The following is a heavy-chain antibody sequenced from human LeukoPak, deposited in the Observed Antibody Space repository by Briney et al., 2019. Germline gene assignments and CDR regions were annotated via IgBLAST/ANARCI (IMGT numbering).Heavy chain of an antibody. Sequence: PGGSLRLSCAASGFTFSSYAMHWVRQAPGKGLEGGAVISYDGSNKYYADSVKGRFTISRDNSKNTLYLQMNSLRAEDTAVYYCASWGGGYMPPYYFDYWGQGTLVTVSS. CDR2: ISYDGSNK. D-gene: IGHD5-24*01. J-gene: IGHJ4*02. CDR1: GFTFSSYA. V-gene: IGHV3-30-3*01. CDR3: ASWGGGYMPPYYFDY.